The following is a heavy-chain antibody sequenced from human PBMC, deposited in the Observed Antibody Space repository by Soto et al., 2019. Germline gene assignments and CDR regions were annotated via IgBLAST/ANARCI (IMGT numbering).Heavy chain of an antibody. CDR1: GFTFSIYA. Sequence: PGRSLRLSCAASGFTFSIYAMTCVRQAPGKGLEWVSAITNSADSTYYADSVKGRFTISRDNSKNTLYLQMNSLRANDTAVYYCSKDSSVVAAGSGGWFDPWGQGTLVTVSS. CDR2: ITNSADST. V-gene: IGHV3-23*01. D-gene: IGHD6-13*01. J-gene: IGHJ5*02. CDR3: SKDSSVVAAGSGGWFDP.